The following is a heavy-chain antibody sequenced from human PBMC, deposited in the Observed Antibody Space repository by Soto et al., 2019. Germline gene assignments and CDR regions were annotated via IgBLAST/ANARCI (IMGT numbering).Heavy chain of an antibody. CDR1: GGSISSGGSY. V-gene: IGHV4-31*03. Sequence: QVQLQESGPGLVKPSQTLSLPCTVSGGSISSGGSYWDGIRQHPGKCLEWIGYIYYSGSTYYNPSLKSRVTISVDTSKIQCSMKLSSVTDSDTAVDYCATPFAVAAAGQFASGGQGTLVTVSS. CDR2: IYYSGST. CDR3: ATPFAVAAAGQFAS. J-gene: IGHJ4*02. D-gene: IGHD6-13*01.